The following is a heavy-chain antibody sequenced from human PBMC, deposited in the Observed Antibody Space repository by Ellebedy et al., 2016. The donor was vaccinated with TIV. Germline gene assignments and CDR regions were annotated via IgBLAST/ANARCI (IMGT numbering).Heavy chain of an antibody. CDR2: ISFDGSNK. D-gene: IGHD3-22*01. CDR3: ARGSPDYYDNRPYPFDL. CDR1: GFVFHTYA. V-gene: IGHV3-30*04. J-gene: IGHJ3*01. Sequence: GGSLRLSXAASGFVFHTYAVHWVRLAPGKGLEWVALISFDGSNKLYADSVKGRFTISRDNAKNTLSLQMNSLGGDDTAVYYCARGSPDYYDNRPYPFDLWGQGTMVTVSS.